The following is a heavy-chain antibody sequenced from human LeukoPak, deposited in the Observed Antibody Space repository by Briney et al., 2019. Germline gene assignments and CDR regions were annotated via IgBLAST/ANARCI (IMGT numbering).Heavy chain of an antibody. Sequence: SETLSLTCAVYGGSFSGYYWSWIRQPPGKGLEWIGEINHSGSTNYNPSLKSRVTLSVDTPKNQRSLTRSSVTAADTAVYYCARSEVGWYFDLWGRGPLVTVSS. CDR1: GGSFSGYY. CDR3: ARSEVGWYFDL. D-gene: IGHD1-14*01. CDR2: INHSGST. J-gene: IGHJ2*01. V-gene: IGHV4-34*01.